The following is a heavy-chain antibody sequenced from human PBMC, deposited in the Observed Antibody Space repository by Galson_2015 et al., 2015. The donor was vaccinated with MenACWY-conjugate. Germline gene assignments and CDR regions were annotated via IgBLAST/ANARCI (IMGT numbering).Heavy chain of an antibody. CDR2: INWNGGNI. CDR3: VRATQNSWYYFGLDV. V-gene: IGHV3-20*01. D-gene: IGHD2-8*01. Sequence: SLRLSCAASGFTFDDYGMSWVRQAPGKGLEWVSGINWNGGNIGYADSVKGRFTISRDNANNSLYLQMNSLRAEDTALYHCVRATQNSWYYFGLDVWGQGTTVTVSS. CDR1: GFTFDDYG. J-gene: IGHJ6*02.